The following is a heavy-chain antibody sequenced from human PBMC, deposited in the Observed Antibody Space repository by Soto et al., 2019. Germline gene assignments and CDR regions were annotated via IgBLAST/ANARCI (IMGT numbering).Heavy chain of an antibody. CDR3: AREDYSNYQKPFDY. CDR1: GFTLSSYS. D-gene: IGHD4-4*01. Sequence: GGSLRLSCAASGFTLSSYSMNWVRQAPGKGLEWVSSISSSSSYIYYADSVKGRFTISRDNAKNSLYLQMNSLRAEDTAVYYCAREDYSNYQKPFDYWGQGTLVTVSS. J-gene: IGHJ4*02. CDR2: ISSSSSYI. V-gene: IGHV3-21*01.